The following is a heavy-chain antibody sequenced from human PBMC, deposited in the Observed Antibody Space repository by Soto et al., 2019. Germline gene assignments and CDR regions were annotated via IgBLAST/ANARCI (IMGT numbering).Heavy chain of an antibody. J-gene: IGHJ4*02. CDR1: GFTFSSYA. CDR2: ISYDGSNK. Sequence: QVQLVESGGGVVKPGRSLRLSCAASGFTFSSYAMHWVRQAPGKGLEWVAVISYDGSNKYYADSVKGRFTISRDNSKNTLYLQMNSLRAEDTAVYYCAREPTGIAQYYFDYWGQGTLVTVSS. CDR3: AREPTGIAQYYFDY. V-gene: IGHV3-30-3*01. D-gene: IGHD6-13*01.